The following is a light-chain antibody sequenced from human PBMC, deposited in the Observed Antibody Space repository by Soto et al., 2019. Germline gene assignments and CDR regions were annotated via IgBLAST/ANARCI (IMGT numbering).Light chain of an antibody. Sequence: QSALTQPASVSGSPGQSITISCTGTSSDVGGFNYVSWYQQHPGKAPKLMIYDVTNRPSGVSYRFSGSKSGTTASLTISGLQAEDEAEYYCNSYTSRSTYVFGPGTKLPVL. CDR2: DVT. CDR3: NSYTSRSTYV. V-gene: IGLV2-14*03. CDR1: SSDVGGFNY. J-gene: IGLJ1*01.